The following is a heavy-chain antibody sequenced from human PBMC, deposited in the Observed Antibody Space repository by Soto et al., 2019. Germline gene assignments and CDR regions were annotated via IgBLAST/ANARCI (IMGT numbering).Heavy chain of an antibody. CDR3: ARRARPDFYYMDG. J-gene: IGHJ6*03. Sequence: EVQLAESGGGLAQPGGSLRLSCAASGFTLSGYAMDWVRQAPGKGLEYVSGISSNGVGTYYANSVQGRFTISRDNYKHTVYLQMGSLRPEDMAVYYCARRARPDFYYMDGWCKGTTVTVSS. CDR2: ISSNGVGT. V-gene: IGHV3-64*01. D-gene: IGHD6-6*01. CDR1: GFTLSGYA.